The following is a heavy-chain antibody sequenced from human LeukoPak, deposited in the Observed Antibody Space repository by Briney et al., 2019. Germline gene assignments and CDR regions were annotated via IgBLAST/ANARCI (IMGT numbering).Heavy chain of an antibody. CDR3: TRDRSLFNSGGLDV. CDR1: GFVFSGHD. J-gene: IGHJ6*02. CDR2: IGTTGDT. D-gene: IGHD2-21*01. Sequence: GGSLRLSCAASGFVFSGHDMHWVRQAPGKGLEWVSGIGTTGDTYYADSVKGRFTISRENPKSSLYLQMNGLGAGDTAVYYCTRDRSLFNSGGLDVWGQGTTVTVSS. V-gene: IGHV3-13*04.